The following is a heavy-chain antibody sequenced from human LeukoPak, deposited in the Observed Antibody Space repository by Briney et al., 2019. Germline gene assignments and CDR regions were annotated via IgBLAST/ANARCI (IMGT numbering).Heavy chain of an antibody. CDR1: GFTFTSSA. Sequence: PGGSLRLSCAASGFTFTSSAMSWVRQAPGKGLEWVSAISGSGAGTYYADSVKGRFTISRDNSKNTLYLQMNSLRAEDTAVYYCAERGTGSYYFDYWGQGTLVTVSS. CDR3: AERGTGSYYFDY. V-gene: IGHV3-23*01. CDR2: ISGSGAGT. J-gene: IGHJ4*02. D-gene: IGHD3/OR15-3a*01.